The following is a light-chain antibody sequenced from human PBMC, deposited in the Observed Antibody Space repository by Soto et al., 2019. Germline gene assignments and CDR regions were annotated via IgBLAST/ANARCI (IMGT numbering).Light chain of an antibody. CDR3: CSYAGSSSFRVL. V-gene: IGLV2-11*01. CDR2: DVT. CDR1: NSEVGTYNY. J-gene: IGLJ2*01. Sequence: QSALTQPRSVSGSLGQSVTISCTGTNSEVGTYNYVSWYQQHPGKAPKLIIYDVTKRPSGVPDRFSGSKSGNTASLIISGLQAADEAEYYCCCCSYAGSSSFRVLFGGGTQLTVL.